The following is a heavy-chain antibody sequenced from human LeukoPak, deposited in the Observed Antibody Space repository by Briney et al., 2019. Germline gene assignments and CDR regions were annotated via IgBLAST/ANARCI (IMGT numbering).Heavy chain of an antibody. J-gene: IGHJ5*02. D-gene: IGHD3-10*01. V-gene: IGHV1-46*01. Sequence: GASVKVSCKASGYTFTSYYMHWVRQAPGQGLEWMGIINPSGGSTSYAQKFQGRVTMTRDTSTSTAYMELSSLRSEDTAVYYCAREAGSYLLDPWGQGTLVTVSS. CDR1: GYTFTSYY. CDR2: INPSGGST. CDR3: AREAGSYLLDP.